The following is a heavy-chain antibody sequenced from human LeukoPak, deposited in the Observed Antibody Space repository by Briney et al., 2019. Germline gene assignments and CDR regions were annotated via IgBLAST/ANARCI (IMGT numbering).Heavy chain of an antibody. CDR3: ARGQGTVTTH. V-gene: IGHV4-34*01. D-gene: IGHD4-17*01. Sequence: SETLSLTCTVSGGSISSYYWTWIRQPPGKGLEWIGEINHSGSANYNPSLKSRVTISLDTSKNQFSLKVSSVTAADTAVYYCARGQGTVTTHWGQGTLVTVSS. CDR2: INHSGSA. CDR1: GGSISSYY. J-gene: IGHJ4*02.